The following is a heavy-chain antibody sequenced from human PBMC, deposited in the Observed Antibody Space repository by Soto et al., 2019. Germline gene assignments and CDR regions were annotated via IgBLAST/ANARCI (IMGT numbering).Heavy chain of an antibody. V-gene: IGHV1-18*01. J-gene: IGHJ6*02. D-gene: IGHD5-18*01. CDR1: GYTFTSYG. Sequence: QVQLVQSGAEVKKPGASVKVSCKASGYTFTSYGISWVRQAPGQGLEWMGWISAYNGNTNYAQKLQGRVTMTTDTSTSTADMELRSLRSDDTAVYYCARVKYSPPYYYNYGMDVWGQGTTVTVSS. CDR3: ARVKYSPPYYYNYGMDV. CDR2: ISAYNGNT.